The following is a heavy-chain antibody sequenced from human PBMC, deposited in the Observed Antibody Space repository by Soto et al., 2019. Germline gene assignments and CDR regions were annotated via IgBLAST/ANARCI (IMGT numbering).Heavy chain of an antibody. CDR3: ARSRYCSGGSCYSYNWFDP. V-gene: IGHV1-69*01. J-gene: IGHJ5*02. Sequence: QVQLVQSGAEVKKPGSSVKVSCKASGGTFSSYAISWVRQAPGQGLEWMGGIIPIFGTANYAQKFQGRVTITADESTSTAYVELSSLRSEDTAVYYCARSRYCSGGSCYSYNWFDPWGQGTLVTVSS. CDR1: GGTFSSYA. CDR2: IIPIFGTA. D-gene: IGHD2-15*01.